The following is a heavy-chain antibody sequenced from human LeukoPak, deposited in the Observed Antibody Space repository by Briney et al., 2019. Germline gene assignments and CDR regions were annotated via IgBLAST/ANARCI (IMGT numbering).Heavy chain of an antibody. Sequence: GGSLRLSCIASGFSLANYAMTWVRQAPGKGLEWVSAISDSGGDTYHADSVKGRFTISRDNSKNTLYLQMNSLRAEDTAVYYCAKRGGSYIGYFDYWGQGTLVTVSS. J-gene: IGHJ4*02. CDR3: AKRGGSYIGYFDY. V-gene: IGHV3-23*01. D-gene: IGHD1-26*01. CDR2: ISDSGGDT. CDR1: GFSLANYA.